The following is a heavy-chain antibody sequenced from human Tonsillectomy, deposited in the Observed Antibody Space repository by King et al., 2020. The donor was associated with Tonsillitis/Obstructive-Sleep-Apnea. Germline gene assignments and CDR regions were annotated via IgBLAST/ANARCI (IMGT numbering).Heavy chain of an antibody. V-gene: IGHV4-31*03. CDR1: GDSINSRTYY. CDR3: ARTFRTGGYWYFDL. CDR2: IYYSGRT. J-gene: IGHJ2*01. Sequence: QLQESGPGLVKPSQTLSLTCSVSGDSINSRTYYWSWLRQHPGKGLEWIGYIYYSGRTYYNPSLKSRLTISVGTSENQFSLRLNSVTAADTAVYYCARTFRTGGYWYFDLWGRGTLVTVSS. D-gene: IGHD7-27*01.